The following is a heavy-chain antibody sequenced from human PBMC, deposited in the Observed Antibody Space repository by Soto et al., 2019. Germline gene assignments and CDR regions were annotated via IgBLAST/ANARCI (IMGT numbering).Heavy chain of an antibody. CDR2: IYYSGST. CDR3: ARVGTYYYDSSGYYTSNWFDP. D-gene: IGHD3-22*01. Sequence: PSETLSLTCTVSGGSISSGGYYWSWIRQHPGKGLEWIGYIYYSGSTYYNPSLKSRVTISVDTSKNQFSLKLSSVTAADTAVYYCARVGTYYYDSSGYYTSNWFDPWGQGTLVTVS. CDR1: GGSISSGGYY. J-gene: IGHJ5*02. V-gene: IGHV4-31*03.